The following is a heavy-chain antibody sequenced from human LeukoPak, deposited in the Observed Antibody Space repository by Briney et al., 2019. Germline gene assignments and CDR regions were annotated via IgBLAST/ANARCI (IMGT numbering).Heavy chain of an antibody. V-gene: IGHV4-59*08. CDR2: RYQSGST. D-gene: IGHD1-26*01. CDR1: GASISPYY. Sequence: SETLSLTCTVSGASISPYYWSWIRQPPGKGLEWIGYRYQSGSTSYNPSLRSRVTISLDTSKNQFSPNLTSVTAADTAVYYCARGFTLLDYWGQGTLVIVSS. J-gene: IGHJ4*02. CDR3: ARGFTLLDY.